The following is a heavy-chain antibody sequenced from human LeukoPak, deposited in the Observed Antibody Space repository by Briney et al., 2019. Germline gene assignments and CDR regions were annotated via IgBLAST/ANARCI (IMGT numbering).Heavy chain of an antibody. D-gene: IGHD6-13*01. J-gene: IGHJ4*02. V-gene: IGHV3-53*01. CDR3: ASYPTPGIAAAGTLNY. Sequence: GGSLRLSCATSGFTVSSNYMSWVRQAPGKGLEWVSVIYDSGTTYYADSVKGRFLIFRDTSKNTVDLQMNSLRVEDTAVYYCASYPTPGIAAAGTLNYWGQGTLVTVSS. CDR1: GFTVSSNY. CDR2: IYDSGTT.